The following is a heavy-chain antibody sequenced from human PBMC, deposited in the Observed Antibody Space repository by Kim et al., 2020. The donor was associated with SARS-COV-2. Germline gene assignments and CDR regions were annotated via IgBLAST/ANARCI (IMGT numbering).Heavy chain of an antibody. CDR3: ARGQRGGMDV. CDR2: INSDGSTT. CDR1: GFTFSNYW. Sequence: GGSLRLSCAASGFTFSNYWMRWVRQAPGKGLVWVSHINSDGSTTSYADSVKGRFTISRGNGKNTLFLQMNSLRAEDTAVYYCARGQRGGMDVWGQGTTVTVSS. D-gene: IGHD1-1*01. V-gene: IGHV3-74*01. J-gene: IGHJ6*02.